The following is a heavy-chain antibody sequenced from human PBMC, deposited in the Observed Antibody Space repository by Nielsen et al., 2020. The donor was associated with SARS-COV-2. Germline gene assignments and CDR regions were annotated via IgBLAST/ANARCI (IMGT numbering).Heavy chain of an antibody. CDR1: GYSFTSYW. V-gene: IGHV5-10-1*01. D-gene: IGHD3-22*01. CDR2: IDPSDSYT. Sequence: GESLKISCQGSGYSFTSYWISWVRQMPGKGLEWMGRIDPSDSYTNYSPSFQGHVTISADKSISTAYLQWSSLKASDTAMYYCARHVYYDSSGYRLDYWGQGTLVTVSS. CDR3: ARHVYYDSSGYRLDY. J-gene: IGHJ4*02.